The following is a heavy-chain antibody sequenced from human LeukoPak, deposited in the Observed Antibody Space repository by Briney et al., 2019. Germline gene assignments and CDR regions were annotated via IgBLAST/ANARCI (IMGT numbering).Heavy chain of an antibody. CDR2: INHSGST. J-gene: IGHJ4*02. V-gene: IGHV4-34*01. CDR3: ASGELGSGSYYWFDY. Sequence: SETLSLTCAVYGGSFSGYYWSWIRQPPGKGLEWIGEINHSGSTNYNPSLKSRVTISVDTSKNQFSLKLSSVTAADTAVYYCASGELGSGSYYWFDYWGQGTLVTVSS. D-gene: IGHD3-10*02. CDR1: GGSFSGYY.